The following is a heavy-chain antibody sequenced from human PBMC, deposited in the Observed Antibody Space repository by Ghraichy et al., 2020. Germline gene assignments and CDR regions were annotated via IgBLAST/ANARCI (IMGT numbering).Heavy chain of an antibody. CDR2: ISGSGGST. V-gene: IGHV3-23*01. Sequence: GGSLRLSCAASGFTFSSYAMSWVRQAPGKGLEWVSAISGSGGSTYYADSVKGRFTISRDNSKNTLYLQMNSLRAEDTAVYYCAKFDPPNSSGWMQYYFDYWGQGTLVTVSS. CDR1: GFTFSSYA. J-gene: IGHJ4*02. D-gene: IGHD6-19*01. CDR3: AKFDPPNSSGWMQYYFDY.